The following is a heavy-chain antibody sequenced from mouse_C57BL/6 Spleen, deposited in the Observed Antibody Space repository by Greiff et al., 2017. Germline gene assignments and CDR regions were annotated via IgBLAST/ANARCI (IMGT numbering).Heavy chain of an antibody. CDR2: IRSKSNNYAT. D-gene: IGHD2-3*01. V-gene: IGHV10-1*01. Sequence: EVQLQESGGGLVQPKGSLKLSCAASGFSFNTYAMNWVRQAPGKGLEWVARIRSKSNNYATYYADSVKDRFTISRDDSESMLYLQMNNLKTEDTAMYYCVTGTYDPYAMDYWGQGTSVTVSS. J-gene: IGHJ4*01. CDR3: VTGTYDPYAMDY. CDR1: GFSFNTYA.